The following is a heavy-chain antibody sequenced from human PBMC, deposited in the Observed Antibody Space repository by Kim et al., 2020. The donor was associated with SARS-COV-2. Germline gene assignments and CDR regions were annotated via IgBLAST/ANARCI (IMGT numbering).Heavy chain of an antibody. Sequence: GGSLRLSCAASGFTFDDYAMHWVRQAPGKGLEWVSGISWNSGSVGYADSVKGRFTISRDSAKKSLYLQMNSLRAEDTALYYCAKDSDSSGYYFGAFDIWG. D-gene: IGHD3-22*01. CDR3: AKDSDSSGYYFGAFDI. J-gene: IGHJ3*02. CDR2: ISWNSGSV. V-gene: IGHV3-9*01. CDR1: GFTFDDYA.